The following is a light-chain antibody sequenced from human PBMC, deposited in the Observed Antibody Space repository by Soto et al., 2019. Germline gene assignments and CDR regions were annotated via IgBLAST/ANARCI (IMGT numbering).Light chain of an antibody. CDR3: QQYNTGKT. J-gene: IGKJ1*01. CDR2: DAS. Sequence: DIQMTQSPSTLSVSVGDRVTITCRASQSISSWLAWYQQKPGKAPKLLIYDASSLESGVPSRFSGSGSGTEFTLTISSLQPDDFATYYCQQYNTGKTFGQGTKV. V-gene: IGKV1-5*01. CDR1: QSISSW.